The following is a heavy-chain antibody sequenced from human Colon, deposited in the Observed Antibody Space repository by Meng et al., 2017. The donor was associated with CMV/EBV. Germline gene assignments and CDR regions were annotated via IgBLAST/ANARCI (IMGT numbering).Heavy chain of an antibody. D-gene: IGHD6-6*01. Sequence: GESLKISCSASGFKFNFHTIHWVRQAPGKGLEWVANIKQDGSEKYYVDSVKGRFTISRDNAKNSLYLQMNSLRAEDTAVYYCARDGKQLGFDYWGQGTLVTVSS. CDR1: GFKFNFHT. V-gene: IGHV3-7*01. CDR2: IKQDGSEK. CDR3: ARDGKQLGFDY. J-gene: IGHJ4*02.